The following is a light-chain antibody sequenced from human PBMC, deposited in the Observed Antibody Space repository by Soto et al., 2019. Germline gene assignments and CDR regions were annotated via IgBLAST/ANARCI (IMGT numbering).Light chain of an antibody. CDR2: RAS. CDR1: QSVSSSY. V-gene: IGKV3-20*01. Sequence: EIAFSQPPGTRYLSPGEGPTLSCRASQSVSSSYLAWYQPKPRQAPRLLIYRASSRATGIPDRLSGSASGPDFTITINRLQPEDSAVDYCQLYGISPQFGQGTRLEI. J-gene: IGKJ5*01. CDR3: QLYGISPQ.